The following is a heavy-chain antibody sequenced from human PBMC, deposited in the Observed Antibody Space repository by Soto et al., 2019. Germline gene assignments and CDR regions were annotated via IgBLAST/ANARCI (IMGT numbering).Heavy chain of an antibody. CDR2: ISAYNGNT. D-gene: IGHD3-10*01. V-gene: IGHV1-18*01. Sequence: ASVKGSCKASGYTFTSYGISWVRQAPGQGLEWMGWISAYNGNTNYAQKLQGRVTMTTDTSTSTAYMELRSLRSDDTAVYYCAREWGSGSYYSPSFNWFDPWGQGTLVTVSS. CDR3: AREWGSGSYYSPSFNWFDP. CDR1: GYTFTSYG. J-gene: IGHJ5*02.